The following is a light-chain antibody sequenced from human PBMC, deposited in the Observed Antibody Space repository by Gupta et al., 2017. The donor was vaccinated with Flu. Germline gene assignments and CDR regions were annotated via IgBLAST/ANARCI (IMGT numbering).Light chain of an antibody. CDR2: AAS. CDR1: HSVATY. Sequence: DIQMTQSPSSLSASVGDTVTITCRASHSVATYFNWYQQKPGTVPRLLIYAASSLHDGVPSRFSGSGSGTDFTLTISSLQPEDSATYYCQQSAITRHTFGQGTRVQIK. CDR3: QQSAITRHT. J-gene: IGKJ2*01. V-gene: IGKV1-39*01.